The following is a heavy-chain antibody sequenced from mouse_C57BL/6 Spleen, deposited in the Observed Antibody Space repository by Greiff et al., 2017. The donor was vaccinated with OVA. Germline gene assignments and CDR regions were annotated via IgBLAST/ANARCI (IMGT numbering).Heavy chain of an antibody. D-gene: IGHD4-1*01. CDR1: GYAFSSSW. CDR3: ARWDISYAMDY. CDR2: IYPGDGDT. Sequence: QVQLQQSGPELVKPGASVKISCKASGYAFSSSWMNWVKQRPGKGLEWIGRIYPGDGDTNYNGKFKGKATLTADKSSSTAYMQLSSLTSEDSAVYFCARWDISYAMDYWGQGTSVTVSS. V-gene: IGHV1-82*01. J-gene: IGHJ4*01.